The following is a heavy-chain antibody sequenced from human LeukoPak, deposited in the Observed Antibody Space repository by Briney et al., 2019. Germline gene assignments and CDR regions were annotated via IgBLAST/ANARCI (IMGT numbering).Heavy chain of an antibody. Sequence: ASVKVSCKTSGFTFTGYYIHWVRQAPGQGLEWMGIINPSGGSTSYAQKFQGRVTMTRDMSTSTVYMELSSLRSEDTAVYYCASSGNIAGWGQGTLVTVSS. D-gene: IGHD6-13*01. CDR2: INPSGGST. V-gene: IGHV1-46*01. CDR3: ASSGNIAG. CDR1: GFTFTGYY. J-gene: IGHJ4*02.